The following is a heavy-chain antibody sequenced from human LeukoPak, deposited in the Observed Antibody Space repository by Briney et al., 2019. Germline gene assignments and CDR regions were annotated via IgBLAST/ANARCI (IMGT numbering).Heavy chain of an antibody. CDR1: GYTFTGYY. CDR2: INPNSGGT. D-gene: IGHD5/OR15-5a*01. J-gene: IGHJ6*03. CDR3: ASTSGGVYGYYYYYMDV. V-gene: IGHV1-2*02. Sequence: GASVKVSCKASGYTFTGYYMHWVRQAPGQGLEWMGWINPNSGGTNYAQKFQGRVTMTRDTSISTAYMELSRLRSDDTAVYYCASTSGGVYGYYYYYMDVWGKGTTVTVSS.